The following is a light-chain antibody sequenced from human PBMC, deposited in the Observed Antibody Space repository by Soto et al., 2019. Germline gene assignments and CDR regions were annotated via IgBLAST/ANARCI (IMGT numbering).Light chain of an antibody. J-gene: IGKJ5*01. CDR3: QQYEKWPHSIT. Sequence: IEMTQSPATLSASPGDRATISCRASQPVNNNLAWYQQKPGQAPRLLIYGVSTRATGISARFSGGGSVTEFTLTISSLQSEAFAVYYCQQYEKWPHSITFGQGTRLEIK. CDR1: QPVNNN. V-gene: IGKV3-15*01. CDR2: GVS.